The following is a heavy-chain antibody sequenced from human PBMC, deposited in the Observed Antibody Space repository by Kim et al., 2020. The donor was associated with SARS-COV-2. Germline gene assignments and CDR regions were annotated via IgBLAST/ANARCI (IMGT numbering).Heavy chain of an antibody. V-gene: IGHV3-74*01. CDR2: INSDGSST. Sequence: GGSLRLSCAASGFTFSSYWMHWVRQAPGKGLVWVSRINSDGSSTSYADSVKGRFTISRDNAKNTLYLQMNSLRAEDTAVYYCARDGIPLWFGEDQTDNWFDPWGQGTLVTVSS. D-gene: IGHD3-10*01. CDR3: ARDGIPLWFGEDQTDNWFDP. J-gene: IGHJ5*02. CDR1: GFTFSSYW.